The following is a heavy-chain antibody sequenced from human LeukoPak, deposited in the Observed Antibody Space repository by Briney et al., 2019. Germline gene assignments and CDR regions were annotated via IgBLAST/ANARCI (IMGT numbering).Heavy chain of an antibody. CDR2: IYYSGDT. Sequence: SETLSLSCTVSGGSINNINYYWGWIRQPPGKGLEWIGSIYYSGDTYYNPSLKSRVTISVDTSKNQLSLKLRSVSAADTAVYFCASLIVVASRPYLDFWGQGTLVTVSS. CDR1: GGSINNINYY. J-gene: IGHJ4*02. CDR3: ASLIVVASRPYLDF. D-gene: IGHD2-15*01. V-gene: IGHV4-39*01.